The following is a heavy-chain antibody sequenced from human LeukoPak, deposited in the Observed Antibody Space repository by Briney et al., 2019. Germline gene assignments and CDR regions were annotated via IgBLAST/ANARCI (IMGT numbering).Heavy chain of an antibody. CDR1: GYTFTTSY. V-gene: IGHV1-18*01. J-gene: IGHJ4*02. CDR3: ARGGTYYPCIDY. Sequence: ASVKVSCKASGYTFTTSYINWVRQAPGQGLECMGWVSAYNGKTSYAQKFQGRVTMTTDSSTNTAYMDLTSLRSDDTAVYYCARGGTYYPCIDYWGQGTQVTVSS. CDR2: VSAYNGKT. D-gene: IGHD1-26*01.